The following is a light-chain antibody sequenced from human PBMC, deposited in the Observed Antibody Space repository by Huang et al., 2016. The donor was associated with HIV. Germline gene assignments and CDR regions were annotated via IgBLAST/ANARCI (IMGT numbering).Light chain of an antibody. CDR2: AAS. Sequence: DIQMTQSPSSLSASVGDRVTISCRASQGIGTYLAWYQHKPGKVPNLLIYAASTLQSGVPSRLSGSGSGTNFTLTIGSLQPEDVAIYYCQKYNSVPRTFGLGTKVEIK. CDR1: QGIGTY. V-gene: IGKV1-27*01. CDR3: QKYNSVPRT. J-gene: IGKJ1*01.